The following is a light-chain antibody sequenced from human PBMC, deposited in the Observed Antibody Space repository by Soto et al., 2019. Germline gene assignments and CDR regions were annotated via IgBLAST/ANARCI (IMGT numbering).Light chain of an antibody. CDR3: QQSFTTSWT. CDR2: AAF. Sequence: DIQMTQSPSSLSASVGDRVTNTCRASQSISSYLNWYQQKPGKAPKLLIYAAFSLESGVPSRFSGSGSGTDFTLTISSLQPEDSATYYCQQSFTTSWTFGQGTKVDIK. J-gene: IGKJ1*01. CDR1: QSISSY. V-gene: IGKV1-39*01.